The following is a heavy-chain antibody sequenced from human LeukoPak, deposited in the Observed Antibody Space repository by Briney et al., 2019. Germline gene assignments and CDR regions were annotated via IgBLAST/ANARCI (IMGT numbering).Heavy chain of an antibody. V-gene: IGHV4-34*01. CDR2: INHSGST. Sequence: PSETLSLTCAVYGGSFSGYYWSWIRQPPGKGLEWIGGINHSGSTNYNPSLKSRVTISVDTSKNQFSLKLSSVTAADTAVYYCASFYMRADWGQGTLVTVSS. J-gene: IGHJ4*02. CDR1: GGSFSGYY. CDR3: ASFYMRAD.